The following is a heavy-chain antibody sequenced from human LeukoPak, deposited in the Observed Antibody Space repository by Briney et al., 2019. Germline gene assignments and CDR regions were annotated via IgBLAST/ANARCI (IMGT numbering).Heavy chain of an antibody. D-gene: IGHD2-21*01. Sequence: GGSLRLSCAASGFTFSSYWMSWVRQAPGKGLEWVANIKQDGSEKDYVDSVKGRFTISRDNAKNSLYLQMNNLRAEDTAVYYCARYCGGDCYGMDVWGQGTTVTVSS. CDR2: IKQDGSEK. V-gene: IGHV3-7*01. J-gene: IGHJ6*02. CDR1: GFTFSSYW. CDR3: ARYCGGDCYGMDV.